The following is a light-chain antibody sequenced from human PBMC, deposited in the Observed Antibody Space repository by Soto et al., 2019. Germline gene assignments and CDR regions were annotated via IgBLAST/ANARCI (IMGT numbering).Light chain of an antibody. CDR2: DAS. J-gene: IGKJ5*01. CDR3: QQRSNWPPIT. Sequence: IMLTQSPGTLSLSPGERATLSCRASQSVSSYLAWYQQKPGQAPRLLISDASNRATGIPARFSGSGSGTDFTLTISSLEPEDFAVYYCQQRSNWPPITFGQGTRLDIK. V-gene: IGKV3-11*01. CDR1: QSVSSY.